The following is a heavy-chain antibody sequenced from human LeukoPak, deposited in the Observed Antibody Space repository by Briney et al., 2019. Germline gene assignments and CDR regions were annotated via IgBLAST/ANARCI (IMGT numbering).Heavy chain of an antibody. D-gene: IGHD6-19*01. CDR1: GGSISRSSYY. CDR2: IYYSGST. J-gene: IGHJ6*03. V-gene: IGHV4-39*07. CDR3: ARNGIAVAGTFKYYYYYMDV. Sequence: SETLSLTCTVSGGSISRSSYYWGWIRQPPGKELEWIGSIYYSGSTYYNPSLKSRVTISVDTSKNQFSLKLSSVTAADTAVYYCARNGIAVAGTFKYYYYYMDVWGKGTTVTISS.